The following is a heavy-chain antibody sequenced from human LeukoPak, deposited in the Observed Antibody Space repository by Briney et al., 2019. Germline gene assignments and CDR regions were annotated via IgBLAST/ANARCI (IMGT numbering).Heavy chain of an antibody. CDR1: GYTFTGYY. CDR3: ARVLWFGELSALDV. D-gene: IGHD3-10*01. Sequence: ASVKVSCKASGYTFTGYYMHWVRQAPGQGLVWMGWINPNSGGTNYAQKFQGRVTMTRDTSISTAYMELSRLRSDDTAVYYCARVLWFGELSALDVWGKGTTVTVSS. V-gene: IGHV1-2*02. CDR2: INPNSGGT. J-gene: IGHJ6*04.